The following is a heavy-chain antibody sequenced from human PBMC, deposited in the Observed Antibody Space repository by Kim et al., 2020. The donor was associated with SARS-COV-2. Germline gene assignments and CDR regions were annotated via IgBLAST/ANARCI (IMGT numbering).Heavy chain of an antibody. Sequence: ASVKVSCKASGYTFTSYYMHWVRQVPGQGLEWMGIINPSGGSTSYAQKFQGRVTMTRDTSTSTVYMELSSLRSEDTAVYYCARTSLGVGSSDWFDPWGQGTLVTVSS. CDR1: GYTFTSYY. D-gene: IGHD3-3*01. CDR3: ARTSLGVGSSDWFDP. CDR2: INPSGGST. J-gene: IGHJ5*02. V-gene: IGHV1-46*01.